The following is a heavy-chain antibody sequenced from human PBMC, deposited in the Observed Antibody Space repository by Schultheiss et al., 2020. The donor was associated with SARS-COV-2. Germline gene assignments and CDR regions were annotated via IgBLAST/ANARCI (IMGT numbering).Heavy chain of an antibody. J-gene: IGHJ5*02. CDR2: IYYSGST. Sequence: SETLSLTCTVSGGSISSGSYYWSWIRQPAGKGLEWIGSIYYSGSTYYNPSLKSRVTISVDTSKNQFSLKLSSVTAADTAVYYCARDRPSSTSRSNWFDPWGQGTLVTVSS. V-gene: IGHV4-39*07. CDR1: GGSISSGSYY. CDR3: ARDRPSSTSRSNWFDP. D-gene: IGHD2-2*01.